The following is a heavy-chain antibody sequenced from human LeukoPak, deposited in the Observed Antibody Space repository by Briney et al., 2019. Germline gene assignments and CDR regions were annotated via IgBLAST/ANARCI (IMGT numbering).Heavy chain of an antibody. CDR3: AKAGVISGWDY. V-gene: IGHV3-23*01. CDR1: GFTLSNYP. CDR2: IGEEKSGSWT. Sequence: PGGSLRLSCAASGFTLSNYPMGWVRQAPVKGLEWLSAIGEEKSGSWTKSADSVKGRFTISRDNSENTLYLQMDSLTVEDTAVYYCAKAGVISGWDYRGQGVLVTVSS. J-gene: IGHJ4*02. D-gene: IGHD3-3*02.